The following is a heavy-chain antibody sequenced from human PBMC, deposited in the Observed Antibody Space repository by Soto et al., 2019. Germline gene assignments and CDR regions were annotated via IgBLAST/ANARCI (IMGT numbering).Heavy chain of an antibody. J-gene: IGHJ4*02. V-gene: IGHV3-21*01. CDR2: INSGSDYI. Sequence: GGSLRLSCVVSGFTFTSYTIHWVRQAPGKGLEWVSSINSGSDYIYYADSVKGRFTISRDNARNSVYLHMQSLRAEDTAVYYCARDSGTYKLYYFDSWGQGTLVTVS. CDR3: ARDSGTYKLYYFDS. D-gene: IGHD1-26*01. CDR1: GFTFTSYT.